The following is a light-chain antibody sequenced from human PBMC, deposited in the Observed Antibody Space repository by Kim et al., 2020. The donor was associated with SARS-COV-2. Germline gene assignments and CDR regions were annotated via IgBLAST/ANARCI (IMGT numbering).Light chain of an antibody. CDR3: QQYGSSHMYS. CDR2: DAS. CDR1: QSVSSTY. V-gene: IGKV3-20*01. J-gene: IGKJ2*03. Sequence: SPGEMATLPCRASQSVSSTYLAWYQQKPGQAPRLLIYDASSRATGIPDRFSGSGSATDFTLTISRLEPEDFAVYYCQQYGSSHMYSFGQGTKLEI.